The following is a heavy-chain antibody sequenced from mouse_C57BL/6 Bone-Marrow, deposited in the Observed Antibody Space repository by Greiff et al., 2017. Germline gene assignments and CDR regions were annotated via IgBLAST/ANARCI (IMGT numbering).Heavy chain of an antibody. D-gene: IGHD1-1*01. V-gene: IGHV1-54*01. CDR2: INPGSGGT. CDR1: GYAFTNYL. CDR3: ARDDTTPVGFAY. Sequence: QVQLQQSGAELVRPGTSVKVSCKASGYAFTNYLIEWVKQRPGQGLEWIGVINPGSGGTNYNEKFKGKATLTADKSSSTAYMQLSSLTSEDSTVYFCARDDTTPVGFAYWGQGTLVTVSA. J-gene: IGHJ3*01.